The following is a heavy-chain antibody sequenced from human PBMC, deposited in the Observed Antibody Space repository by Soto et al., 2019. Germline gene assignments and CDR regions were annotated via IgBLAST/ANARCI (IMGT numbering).Heavy chain of an antibody. CDR2: IYRTGST. J-gene: IGHJ4*02. V-gene: IGHV4-4*02. D-gene: IGHD1-7*01. CDR3: ASRDPGTSVDC. CDR1: GGSFTSNNW. Sequence: SETLSLTCAVSGGSFTSNNWWTWVRQPPGQGLEWIGEIYRTGSTNYNPSLKSRVTISLDKSENQFSLKVTSLTAADTAVYYCASRDPGTSVDCWGQGTLVTVSS.